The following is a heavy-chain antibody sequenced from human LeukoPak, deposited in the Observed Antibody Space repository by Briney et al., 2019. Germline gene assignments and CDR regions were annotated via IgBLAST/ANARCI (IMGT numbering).Heavy chain of an antibody. CDR1: GSSSSSDYY. V-gene: IGHV4-38-2*02. J-gene: IGHJ4*02. D-gene: IGHD1-26*01. CDR2: TFHGGST. Sequence: SETLSLTCTVSGSSSSSDYYWGWIRQPPRKGLEWIGNTFHGGSTYYNPSLKSRVTISVDTSKNEFSLKLTSVTAADTAIYYCASFLVGVWGQGIQVTVSS. CDR3: ASFLVGV.